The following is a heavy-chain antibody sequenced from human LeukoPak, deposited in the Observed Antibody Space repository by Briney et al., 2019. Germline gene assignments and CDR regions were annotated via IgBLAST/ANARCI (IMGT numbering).Heavy chain of an antibody. D-gene: IGHD6-13*01. J-gene: IGHJ5*02. CDR1: GYSFTSYW. CDR3: ARRRAAAGIGRWFDP. V-gene: IGHV5-51*01. CDR2: IYPGDSDT. Sequence: GESLKISCKGSGYSFTSYWIGWVRQMPGKGLEWMGIIYPGDSDTRYSPSFQSQVTISADKSISTAYLQWSSLKASDTAMYYCARRRAAAGIGRWFDPWGQGTLVTVSS.